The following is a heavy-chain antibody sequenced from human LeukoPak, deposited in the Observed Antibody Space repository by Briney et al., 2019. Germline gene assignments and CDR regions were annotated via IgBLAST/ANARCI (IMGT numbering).Heavy chain of an antibody. CDR2: INHSGST. Sequence: SETLSLTCAVYGGSFNDYYRSWIRQPPGKGLEWIGEINHSGSTNYNPSLRSRVTISVDTSMNQFSLKLSSVTAADTAVYYCARSGGIAVAAFDYWGQGTLVTVSS. CDR1: GGSFNDYY. J-gene: IGHJ4*02. CDR3: ARSGGIAVAAFDY. D-gene: IGHD6-19*01. V-gene: IGHV4-34*01.